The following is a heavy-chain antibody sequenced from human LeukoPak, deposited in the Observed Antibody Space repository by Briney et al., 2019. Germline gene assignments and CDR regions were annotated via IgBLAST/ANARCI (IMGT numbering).Heavy chain of an antibody. V-gene: IGHV4-59*01. Sequence: PSETLSLTCTVSGRPINYSYWSWLRQPPGEGLEWIGYISNGGTTNYNPSLKSRVTISVDKSKNQLSLKLGSVTAADTAVYHCVRLQPNTGEWAFDIWVQGTLVTVS. D-gene: IGHD1-1*01. J-gene: IGHJ3*02. CDR1: GRPINYSY. CDR2: ISNGGTT. CDR3: VRLQPNTGEWAFDI.